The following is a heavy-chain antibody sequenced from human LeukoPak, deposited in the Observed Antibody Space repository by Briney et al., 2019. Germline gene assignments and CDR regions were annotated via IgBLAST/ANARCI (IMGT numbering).Heavy chain of an antibody. CDR2: INHSGST. V-gene: IGHV4-34*01. CDR3: ARQPTYSSSWYLGNYFDY. D-gene: IGHD6-13*01. Sequence: SETLSLTCAVYGGSFSGYYWSWIRQPPGKGLEWIGEINHSGSTYYNPSLKSRVTISVDTSKNQFSLKLSSVTAADTAVYYCARQPTYSSSWYLGNYFDYWGQGTLVTVSS. J-gene: IGHJ4*02. CDR1: GGSFSGYY.